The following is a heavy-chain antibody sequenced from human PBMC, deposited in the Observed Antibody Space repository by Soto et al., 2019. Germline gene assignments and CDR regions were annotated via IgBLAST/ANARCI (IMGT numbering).Heavy chain of an antibody. CDR1: GFTFSGSA. CDR3: TRDLFSYDYSGILWFDP. Sequence: EVQLVESGGGLVQPGGSQKLSCAASGFTFSGSAMYWVRQASGKGLEWVGRIRSKGHNYATEYAASVKGRFTISRDDSKNTAYLQMNSLQTEDTAVYYCTRDLFSYDYSGILWFDPWGQGTLVTVSS. J-gene: IGHJ5*02. D-gene: IGHD3-16*01. CDR2: IRSKGHNYAT. V-gene: IGHV3-73*02.